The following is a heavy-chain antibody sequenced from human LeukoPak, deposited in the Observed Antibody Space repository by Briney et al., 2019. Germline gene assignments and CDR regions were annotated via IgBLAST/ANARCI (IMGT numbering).Heavy chain of an antibody. CDR1: GGSFSGYD. CDR3: ARVPITRITMVRGVFDP. J-gene: IGHJ5*02. CDR2: MNHSRST. D-gene: IGHD3-10*01. Sequence: SETLSLTCAVYGGSFSGYDWSWIRQPPGKGQGCIGEMNHSRSTNYNPPLKSRVTRSVDTSKKQFSLKLSSVPAADTAVYYCARVPITRITMVRGVFDPWGQGTLVTVSS. V-gene: IGHV4-34*01.